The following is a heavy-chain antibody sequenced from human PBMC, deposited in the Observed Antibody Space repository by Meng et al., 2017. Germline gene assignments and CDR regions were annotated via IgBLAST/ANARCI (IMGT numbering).Heavy chain of an antibody. CDR2: IWYDGSNK. J-gene: IGHJ4*02. Sequence: GESLKISCAASGFTFSSYGMHWVRQAPGKGLEWVAVIWYDGSNKYYADSVKGRFTISRDNSKNTLYLQMNSLRAEDTAVYYCARVWAFERYSYGYDPDDYWGQGTLVTVSS. D-gene: IGHD5-18*01. CDR3: ARVWAFERYSYGYDPDDY. CDR1: GFTFSSYG. V-gene: IGHV3-33*01.